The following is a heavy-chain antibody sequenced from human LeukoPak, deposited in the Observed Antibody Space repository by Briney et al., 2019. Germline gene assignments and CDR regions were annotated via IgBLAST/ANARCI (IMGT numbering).Heavy chain of an antibody. D-gene: IGHD3-10*01. Sequence: ASVKVSCKASGYTFTSYAMHWVRQAPGQRLEWMRWINAGNGNTKYSQKFQGRVTITRDTSASTAYMELSSLRSEDTAVYYCARAITMVRGVISLGNWFDPWGQGTLVTVSS. V-gene: IGHV1-3*01. J-gene: IGHJ5*02. CDR3: ARAITMVRGVISLGNWFDP. CDR2: INAGNGNT. CDR1: GYTFTSYA.